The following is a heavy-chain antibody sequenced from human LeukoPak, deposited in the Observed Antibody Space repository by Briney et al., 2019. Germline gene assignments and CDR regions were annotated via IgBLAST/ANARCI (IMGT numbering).Heavy chain of an antibody. CDR1: GYMFTVYY. CDR3: ARVVAVTGTPVYYMDV. V-gene: IGHV1-2*02. J-gene: IGHJ6*03. D-gene: IGHD6-19*01. CDR2: INPNSGGT. Sequence: ASVKVSCKASGYMFTVYYMHWVRQAPGQGHEWMGWINPNSGGTNYAQKFQGRVTMTRATSISTAYMDLKRLRSDDTAVYYCARVVAVTGTPVYYMDVWGKGTTVTVSS.